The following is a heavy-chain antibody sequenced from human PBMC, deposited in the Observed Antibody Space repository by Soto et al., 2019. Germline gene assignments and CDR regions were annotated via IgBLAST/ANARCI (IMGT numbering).Heavy chain of an antibody. J-gene: IGHJ4*02. D-gene: IGHD6-6*01. CDR3: ARGIAARLARPVDY. V-gene: IGHV3-30-3*01. Sequence: QVQLVESGGGVVQPGRSLRLSCAASGFTFSSYAMHWVRQAPGKGLEWVAVISYDGSNKYYADSVKGRFTISRDNSKNTLYLQMNSLRDEDTAVYYCARGIAARLARPVDYWGQGTLVTVSS. CDR1: GFTFSSYA. CDR2: ISYDGSNK.